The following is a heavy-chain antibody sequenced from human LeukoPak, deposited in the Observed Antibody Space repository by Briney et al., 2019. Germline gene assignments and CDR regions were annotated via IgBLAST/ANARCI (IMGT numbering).Heavy chain of an antibody. V-gene: IGHV3-21*06. CDR2: ISSSSSYI. J-gene: IGHJ6*03. CDR3: ARGIMTPYYMDV. D-gene: IGHD3-16*01. Sequence: PGGSLRLSCAASGFTFSSYSMNWVRQAPGKGLEWVSFISSSSSYIYYADSVKGRFTIPRDNAKNSLYLQMNSLRAEDTAVYYCARGIMTPYYMDVWGKGTTVTVSS. CDR1: GFTFSSYS.